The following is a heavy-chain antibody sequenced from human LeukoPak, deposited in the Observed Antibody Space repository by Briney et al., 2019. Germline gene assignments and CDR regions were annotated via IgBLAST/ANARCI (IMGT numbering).Heavy chain of an antibody. Sequence: GGSLRLSCAASGFTFSSYSMNWVRQAPGKGLEWVSSISSSSSYIYYADSVKGRFTISRDNAKNSLYLQMNSLRAEDTAVYYCARGETGTTFNFIDYWGQGTLVTVSS. CDR1: GFTFSSYS. V-gene: IGHV3-21*01. CDR2: ISSSSSYI. D-gene: IGHD1-7*01. J-gene: IGHJ4*02. CDR3: ARGETGTTFNFIDY.